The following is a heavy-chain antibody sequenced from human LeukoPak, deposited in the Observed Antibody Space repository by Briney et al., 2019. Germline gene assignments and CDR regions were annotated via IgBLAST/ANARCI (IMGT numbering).Heavy chain of an antibody. CDR3: KRAYGSDY. J-gene: IGHJ4*02. D-gene: IGHD4-17*01. V-gene: IGHV3-48*03. CDR2: ISNSGSSI. Sequence: GGSLRLSCAASGFTFSSYEMNWVRQAPGKGLEWVSYISNSGSSIYYADSVKGRFTISRDNAKNSLYLQMNSLRAEDTAVYYCKRAYGSDYWGQGTLVTVSS. CDR1: GFTFSSYE.